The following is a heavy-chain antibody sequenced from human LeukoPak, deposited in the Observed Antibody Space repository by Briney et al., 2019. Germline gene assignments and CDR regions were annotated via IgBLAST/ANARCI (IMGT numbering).Heavy chain of an antibody. CDR3: APSKYSGYLDY. CDR2: INTDGSST. Sequence: RPWGSLRLSCAASGFTFSSYWMHWVRQAPGKGLVWLSRINTDGSSTNYADSVKGRFTISRDNAKNTLYLEMNSLRAEDTAVYYCAPSKYSGYLDYWGQGTLVTVSS. D-gene: IGHD5-12*01. V-gene: IGHV3-74*01. CDR1: GFTFSSYW. J-gene: IGHJ4*02.